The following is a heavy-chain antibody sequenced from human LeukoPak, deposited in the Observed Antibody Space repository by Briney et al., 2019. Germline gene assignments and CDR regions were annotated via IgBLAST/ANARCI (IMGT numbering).Heavy chain of an antibody. CDR3: ARAPLRYFDRSTYYFDY. D-gene: IGHD3-9*01. CDR1: RFTFSDYY. J-gene: IGHJ4*02. V-gene: IGHV3-11*01. CDR2: ISSSGNTI. Sequence: GGSLRLSCAASRFTFSDYYMSWIRQAPGKGLEWVSYISSSGNTIYYADSVKGRFTISRDNAKNSLYLQMNSLRAEDTAVYYCARAPLRYFDRSTYYFDYWGQGTLVTVSS.